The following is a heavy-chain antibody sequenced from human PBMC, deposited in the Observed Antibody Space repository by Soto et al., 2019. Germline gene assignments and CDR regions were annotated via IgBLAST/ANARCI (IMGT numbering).Heavy chain of an antibody. V-gene: IGHV3-23*01. D-gene: IGHD6-13*01. CDR1: GFTFSSYA. J-gene: IGHJ4*02. CDR3: ARRSSSWYFDY. CDR2: ISGSGDST. Sequence: EVQLLESGGGLVQPGGSLRLSCAACGFTFSSYAMNWVRQAPGKGLEWVSVISGSGDSTYYADSVKGRFTISRDNSKNTLYLQMNSLRAEDTAVYYCARRSSSWYFDYWGQGTLVTVSS.